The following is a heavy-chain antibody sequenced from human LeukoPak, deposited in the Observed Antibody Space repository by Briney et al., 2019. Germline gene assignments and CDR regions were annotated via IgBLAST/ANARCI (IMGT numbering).Heavy chain of an antibody. J-gene: IGHJ4*02. CDR3: ARARPYYDILTGSSFDY. CDR1: GYTFTGYY. V-gene: IGHV1-2*04. D-gene: IGHD3-9*01. CDR2: INPNSGGT. Sequence: ASVKVSCKASGYTFTGYYMHWVRQAPGQGLEWMGSINPNSGGTNYAQKFQGWVTMTRDTSISTAYMELSRLRSDDTAVYYCARARPYYDILTGSSFDYWGQGTLVTVSS.